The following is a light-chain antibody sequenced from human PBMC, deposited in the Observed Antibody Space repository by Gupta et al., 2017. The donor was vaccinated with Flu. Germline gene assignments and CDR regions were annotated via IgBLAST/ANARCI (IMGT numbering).Light chain of an antibody. J-gene: IGKJ3*01. CDR3: QKYNSAPLL. V-gene: IGKV1-27*01. CDR1: QGISNY. CDR2: GAS. Sequence: DIQITQSPSSLSTAVGDRVTITCRASQGISNYLAWYQQKPGKVPKLLIYGASTLQSGVPSRFSGSGSRTDFTLTISSLQPEDVATYYCQKYNSAPLLFGPGTRVDI.